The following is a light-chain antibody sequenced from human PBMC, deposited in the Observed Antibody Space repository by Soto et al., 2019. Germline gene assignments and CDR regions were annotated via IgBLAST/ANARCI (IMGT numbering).Light chain of an antibody. CDR1: SSYVGNYNY. V-gene: IGLV2-14*01. Sequence: QSALTQSASVSGSPGQSITISCAGTSSYVGNYNYVSWYQQHPGEVPKLIIFNVNNRPSGVSNRFSGSKSGNTASLTISGLQAEDEADYYSSSFTSSPTYVFGTGAKVTVL. J-gene: IGLJ1*01. CDR3: SSFTSSPTYV. CDR2: NVN.